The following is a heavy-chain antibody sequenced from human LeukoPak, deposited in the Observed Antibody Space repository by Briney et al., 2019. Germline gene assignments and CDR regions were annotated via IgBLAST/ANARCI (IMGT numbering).Heavy chain of an antibody. Sequence: GGSLRLSCAASGFTFSSYWMSWVRQAPGKGLEWVANIKQDGSEKYYVDSVKGRFTISRDNAKNSLYLQMNSLRAEDTAVYYCARGGRYFDWLRAFDIWGQGTMVTVSS. D-gene: IGHD3-9*01. CDR2: IKQDGSEK. CDR3: ARGGRYFDWLRAFDI. CDR1: GFTFSSYW. J-gene: IGHJ3*02. V-gene: IGHV3-7*01.